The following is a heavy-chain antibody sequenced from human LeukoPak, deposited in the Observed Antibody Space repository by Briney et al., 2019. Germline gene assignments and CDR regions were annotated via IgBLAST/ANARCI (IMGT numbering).Heavy chain of an antibody. J-gene: IGHJ4*02. Sequence: ASVKVSCKASGYTFTSYGISWVRQAPGQGLEWMGRISAYNGNTNYAQKLQGRVTMTTDTSTSTAYMELRSLRSDDTAVYYCARDSEYSGSYSFDYWGQGTLVTVSS. V-gene: IGHV1-18*01. CDR3: ARDSEYSGSYSFDY. D-gene: IGHD1-26*01. CDR1: GYTFTSYG. CDR2: ISAYNGNT.